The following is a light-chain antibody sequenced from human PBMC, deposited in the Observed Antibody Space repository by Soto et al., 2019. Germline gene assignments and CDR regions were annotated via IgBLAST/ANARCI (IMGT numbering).Light chain of an antibody. CDR2: DIF. CDR3: HQYNNWPLT. J-gene: IGKJ4*01. V-gene: IGKV3-15*01. CDR1: QSVGSD. Sequence: EIVMTQSPGTLSLSPGERATLSCRASQSVGSDLAWYQQKPGQAPRLVIYDIFTRATGISARFSGSGFGTEFTLTISSLQSEDFAVYYCHQYNNWPLTFGGGTKVDIK.